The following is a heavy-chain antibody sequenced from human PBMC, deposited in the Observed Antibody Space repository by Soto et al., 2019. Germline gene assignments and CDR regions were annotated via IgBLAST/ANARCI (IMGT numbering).Heavy chain of an antibody. D-gene: IGHD2-8*01. CDR3: AKNGQPPYYYYGLDV. J-gene: IGHJ6*02. V-gene: IGHV1-18*01. CDR1: GYTFTRYG. Sequence: QGHLVQSGAEVKKPGASVKVSCKASGYTFTRYGISWVRQAPGQGLERMGSISGYNGDTNFAQNLQDRVTMTIDTSTTTAYMELRSLTSDDTAVYYCAKNGQPPYYYYGLDVWGQGTTVTVSS. CDR2: ISGYNGDT.